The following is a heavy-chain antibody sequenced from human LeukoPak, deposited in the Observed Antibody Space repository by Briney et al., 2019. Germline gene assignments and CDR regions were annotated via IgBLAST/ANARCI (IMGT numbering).Heavy chain of an antibody. Sequence: GGSLRLSCAASGFIFDDYAMHWVRQAPGKGLEWVSSISWNSFTIGYADSVKGRFTISRDNAKNSLYLQMNSLRVEDTALYYCAKDIGRVDTASTYMDVWGKGTTVTISS. J-gene: IGHJ6*03. V-gene: IGHV3-9*01. D-gene: IGHD5-18*01. CDR3: AKDIGRVDTASTYMDV. CDR2: ISWNSFTI. CDR1: GFIFDDYA.